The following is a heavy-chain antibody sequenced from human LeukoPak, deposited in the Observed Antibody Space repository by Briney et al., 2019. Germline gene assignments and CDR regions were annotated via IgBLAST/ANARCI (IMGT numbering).Heavy chain of an antibody. CDR2: ISGSGDRT. CDR1: GFTFSSYG. D-gene: IGHD3-22*01. Sequence: TGGSLRLSCAASGFTFSSYGMTWVRQAPGEGLEWVSGISGSGDRTFYADSVKGRFTISRDNSKNTLYLQMGSLRAEDMAVYYCAREDDTSLLDYWGQGILVTVSS. V-gene: IGHV3-23*01. CDR3: AREDDTSLLDY. J-gene: IGHJ4*02.